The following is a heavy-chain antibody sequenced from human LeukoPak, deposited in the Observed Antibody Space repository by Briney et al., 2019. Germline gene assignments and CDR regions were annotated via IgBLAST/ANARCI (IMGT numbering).Heavy chain of an antibody. J-gene: IGHJ4*02. CDR3: ARVNSGSYYHFDY. Sequence: SETLSLTCTVSGGSISSSSYYWGWIRQPPGKGLEWIGSIYYSGSTYYNPSLKSRVTISVDTSKNQFSLKLSSVTAADTAVYYCARVNSGSYYHFDYWGQGTLVTVSS. CDR1: GGSISSSSYY. V-gene: IGHV4-39*07. D-gene: IGHD1-26*01. CDR2: IYYSGST.